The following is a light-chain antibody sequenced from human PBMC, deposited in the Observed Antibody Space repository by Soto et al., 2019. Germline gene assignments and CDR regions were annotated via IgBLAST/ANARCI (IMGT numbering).Light chain of an antibody. CDR2: DVS. V-gene: IGKV3-11*01. CDR3: QQRTNWQLT. CDR1: QSVSKY. J-gene: IGKJ4*01. Sequence: EIGLTQSLATLSLSPGERATRSCRASQSVSKYLAWYQQRPGQVPRLLIFDVSYRATGTPARFSGSGSGTDFTLTIRSLEPEDFAVYYCQQRTNWQLTFGGGTRVEIK.